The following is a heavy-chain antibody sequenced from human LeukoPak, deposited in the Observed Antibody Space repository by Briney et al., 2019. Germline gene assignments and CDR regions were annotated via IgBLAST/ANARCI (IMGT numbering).Heavy chain of an antibody. CDR2: ISWNSGSI. CDR1: GFTFDDYA. V-gene: IGHV3-9*01. CDR3: AKGFGDFGSGAGYLDY. D-gene: IGHD3-10*01. J-gene: IGHJ4*02. Sequence: GRSLRLSCAASGFTFDDYAMHWVRQAPGKGLEWVSGISWNSGSIGYADSVKGRFTISRDNAKNSLYLQMNSLRAEDTALYYCAKGFGDFGSGAGYLDYWGQGTLVTVSS.